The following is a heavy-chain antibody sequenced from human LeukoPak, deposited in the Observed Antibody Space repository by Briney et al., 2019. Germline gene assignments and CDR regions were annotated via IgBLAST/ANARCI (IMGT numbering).Heavy chain of an antibody. Sequence: ASVKVSCKVSGYTLTELSMHWVRQAPGKGHEWMGGFDPEDGETIYAQKFQGRVTMTEDTSTDTAYMELSSLRSEDTAVYYCATDLSGYYDSSGSYWGQGTLVTVSS. D-gene: IGHD3-22*01. V-gene: IGHV1-24*01. CDR2: FDPEDGET. J-gene: IGHJ4*02. CDR3: ATDLSGYYDSSGSY. CDR1: GYTLTELS.